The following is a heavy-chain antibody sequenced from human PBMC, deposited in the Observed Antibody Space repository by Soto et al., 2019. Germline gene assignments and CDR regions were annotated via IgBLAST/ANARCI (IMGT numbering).Heavy chain of an antibody. V-gene: IGHV1-58*01. CDR3: AATTTVLRFLEWLFGGMDV. CDR2: IVVGSGNT. D-gene: IGHD3-3*01. CDR1: GFTFTSSA. Sequence: WASVKVSCKASGFTFTSSAVQWVRQARGQRLEWIGWIVVGSGNTNCAQKFQERVTITRDMSTSTAYMELSSLRSEDTAVYYCAATTTVLRFLEWLFGGMDVWGQGTTVTVSS. J-gene: IGHJ6*02.